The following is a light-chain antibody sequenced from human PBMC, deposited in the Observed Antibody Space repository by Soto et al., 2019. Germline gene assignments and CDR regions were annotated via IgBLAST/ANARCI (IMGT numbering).Light chain of an antibody. V-gene: IGLV1-40*01. CDR2: GNT. CDR1: RSNIGAGYD. CDR3: QSFDSSLSGWV. Sequence: QSVLTQPPSVSGAPGQRVTISCTGSRSNIGAGYDVHWYQHLPGTAPKLLVSGNTNRPSGVPDRFAGSKSGTSASLAITGLQAEDEADYDCQSFDSSLSGWVFGGGTKLTVL. J-gene: IGLJ3*02.